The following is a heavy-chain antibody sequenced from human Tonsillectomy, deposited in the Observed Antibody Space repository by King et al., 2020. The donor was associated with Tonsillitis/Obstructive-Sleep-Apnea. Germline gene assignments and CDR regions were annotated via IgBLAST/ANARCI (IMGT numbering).Heavy chain of an antibody. J-gene: IGHJ4*02. V-gene: IGHV3-23*04. CDR1: GFTFSSYA. Sequence: VQLVESGGGLVQPGGSLRLSCAASGFTFSSYAMSWVRQAPGKGLEWVSAISGSGGSTYYADSVKGRFTISRDNSKNTLYLQMNSLRAEDTAVYYCAKVGGAWVHEPHKRYFDYWGQGTLVTVSS. D-gene: IGHD3-10*01. CDR2: ISGSGGST. CDR3: AKVGGAWVHEPHKRYFDY.